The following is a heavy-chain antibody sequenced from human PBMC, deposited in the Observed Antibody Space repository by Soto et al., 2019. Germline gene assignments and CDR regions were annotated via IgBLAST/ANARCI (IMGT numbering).Heavy chain of an antibody. CDR2: IYYSGST. CDR3: ARLSGERGDAFDI. V-gene: IGHV4-59*08. CDR1: GGSISSYY. J-gene: IGHJ3*02. Sequence: SETLSLTCTVSGGSISSYYWSWIRQPPGKGLEWIGYIYYSGSTNYNPSLKSRVTISVDTSKNQFSLKLSCVTAADTAVYYCARLSGERGDAFDIWGQGTMVTVSS. D-gene: IGHD1-26*01.